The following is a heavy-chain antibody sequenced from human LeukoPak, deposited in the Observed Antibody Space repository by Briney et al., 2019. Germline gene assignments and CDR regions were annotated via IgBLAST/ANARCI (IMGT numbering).Heavy chain of an antibody. J-gene: IGHJ1*01. D-gene: IGHD3-10*01. V-gene: IGHV1-46*03. CDR2: INPSGGST. Sequence: ASVKVSCKASGYTFTSYYMHWVRQAPGQGLEWMGIINPSGGSTSYAQKFQGRVTMTRDTSTSTVYMELSSLRSEGTAVYYCARDSPLYGSGSYYNDEYFQHWGQGTLVTVSS. CDR3: ARDSPLYGSGSYYNDEYFQH. CDR1: GYTFTSYY.